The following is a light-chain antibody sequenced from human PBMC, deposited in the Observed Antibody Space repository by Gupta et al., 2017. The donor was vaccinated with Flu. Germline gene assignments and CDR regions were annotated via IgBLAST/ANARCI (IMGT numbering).Light chain of an antibody. CDR1: SSNIGSNT. CDR3: AAWDDSRNGWV. V-gene: IGLV1-44*01. J-gene: IGLJ3*02. CDR2: SNN. Sequence: QSVLTQPPSAYGTPGQRVTISCSGSSSNIGSNTVNWYQQLPGTAPKLRIYSNNQRPSGVPDRFSGSKSGTSASLAISGLQAEDEADYYCAAWDDSRNGWVFGGGTKLTVL.